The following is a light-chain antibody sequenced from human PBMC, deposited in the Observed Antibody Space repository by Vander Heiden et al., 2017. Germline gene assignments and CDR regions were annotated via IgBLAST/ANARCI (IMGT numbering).Light chain of an antibody. CDR1: SSDVGKYNL. J-gene: IGLJ2*01. CDR2: EVS. Sequence: SALTQPASVSGSPGQSIAISCTGTSSDVGKYNLVSWYQQHPGKAPKLMIYEVSKRPSGVSNRFSGSKSGNTASLTISGLQAEDEADYYCCAYAGASILVFGGGTKLTVL. CDR3: CAYAGASILV. V-gene: IGLV2-23*02.